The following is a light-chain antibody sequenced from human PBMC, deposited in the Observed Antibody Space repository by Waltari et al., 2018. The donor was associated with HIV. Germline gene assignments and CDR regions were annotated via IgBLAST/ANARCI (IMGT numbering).Light chain of an antibody. J-gene: IGKJ4*02. Sequence: IQMTQSPPSLSASVGGRVTITCRASQGIGNDLGWYQQQPGKPPKLLIYSASRLQSGVASRFSGSGSGTDFTLTISGLRPEDFATYYCMHDYNYPRTFGRGTRLEIK. CDR1: QGIGND. CDR2: SAS. V-gene: IGKV1-6*01. CDR3: MHDYNYPRT.